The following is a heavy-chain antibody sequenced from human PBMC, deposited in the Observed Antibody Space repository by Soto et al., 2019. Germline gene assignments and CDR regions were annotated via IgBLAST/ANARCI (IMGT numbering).Heavy chain of an antibody. V-gene: IGHV1-18*04. CDR3: ARERQWVPLLY. Sequence: QVQLVQSGGEVKKHGASVRLSCKTSGYTFTNYGLTWVRQATGQGLEWIGWVSAYNRNSNYAQKFEDRVTMTTDTSTKTAYLELRSLRSDDTAVYYCARERQWVPLLYWGEGTLLTVSP. D-gene: IGHD6-19*01. CDR2: VSAYNRNS. J-gene: IGHJ4*02. CDR1: GYTFTNYG.